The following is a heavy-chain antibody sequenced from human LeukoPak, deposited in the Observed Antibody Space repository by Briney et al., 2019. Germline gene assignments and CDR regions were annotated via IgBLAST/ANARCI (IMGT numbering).Heavy chain of an antibody. Sequence: PGGSLRLSCAASGFTFSSYSMNWVRQAPGKGLEWVSYISSSSSTIYYADSVKGRFTISRDNAKNSLYLQMNSLRAEDTAVYYCARDRANDYGDYWGQRTLVTVSS. CDR3: ARDRANDYGDY. CDR1: GFTFSSYS. V-gene: IGHV3-48*01. J-gene: IGHJ4*02. CDR2: ISSSSSTI.